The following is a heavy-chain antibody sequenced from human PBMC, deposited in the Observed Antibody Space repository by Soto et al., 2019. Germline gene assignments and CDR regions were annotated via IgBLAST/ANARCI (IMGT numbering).Heavy chain of an antibody. V-gene: IGHV4-30-2*01. J-gene: IGHJ5*02. CDR2: IYHSGST. CDR1: GCASSSGGYA. Sequence: SETLSLSCAVCGCASSSGGYAWSWIRQPPGKGLEWIGYIYHSGSTYYNPSLKSRVTISVDRSRNQFSLKLSSVTAADTAVYYCARVPDRWGQGTLVTVSS. D-gene: IGHD2-2*01. CDR3: ARVPDR.